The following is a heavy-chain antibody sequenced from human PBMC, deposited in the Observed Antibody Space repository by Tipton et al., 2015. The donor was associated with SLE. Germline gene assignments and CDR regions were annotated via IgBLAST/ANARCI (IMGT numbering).Heavy chain of an antibody. CDR3: ARVVYSFSDAFDT. Sequence: TLSLTCTVSGGSISGYYWSWIRQPPGMGLEWIGNIYYSGSTNYDPSLKSRVTISVDTSENQFSLRLTSLTAADTAVYYCARVVYSFSDAFDTWGQGTLVTVSS. J-gene: IGHJ3*02. CDR2: IYYSGST. D-gene: IGHD6-13*01. V-gene: IGHV4-59*01. CDR1: GGSISGYY.